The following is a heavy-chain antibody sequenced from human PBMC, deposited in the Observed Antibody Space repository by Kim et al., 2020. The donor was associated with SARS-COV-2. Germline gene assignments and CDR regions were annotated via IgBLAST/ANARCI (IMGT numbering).Heavy chain of an antibody. CDR3: VKAIGGSGSYYNLASDY. Sequence: GGSLRLSCATSGFTFSSYAMSWVRQASGRGLEWVSGISGSGLRTHYADSAKGRFTTSRDNSDNTLYLQLSSLRAEDTAVYYCVKAIGGSGSYYNLASDY. CDR2: ISGSGLRT. V-gene: IGHV3-23*01. J-gene: IGHJ4*01. D-gene: IGHD3-10*01. CDR1: GFTFSSYA.